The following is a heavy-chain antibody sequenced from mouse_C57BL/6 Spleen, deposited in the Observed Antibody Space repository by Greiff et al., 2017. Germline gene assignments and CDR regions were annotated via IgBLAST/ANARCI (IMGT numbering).Heavy chain of an antibody. J-gene: IGHJ3*01. CDR3: ARSHYDYDGFAY. V-gene: IGHV1-64*01. CDR1: GYTFTSYW. Sequence: VQLQQPGAELVKPGASVKLSCKASGYTFTSYWMHWVKQRPGQGLEWIGMIHPNSGSTNYNEKFKSKATLTVDKSSSTAYMQLSSLTSEDSAVYYCARSHYDYDGFAYWGQGTLVTVSA. D-gene: IGHD2-4*01. CDR2: IHPNSGST.